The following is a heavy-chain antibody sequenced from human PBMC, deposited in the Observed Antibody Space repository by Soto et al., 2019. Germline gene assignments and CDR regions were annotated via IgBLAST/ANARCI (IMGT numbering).Heavy chain of an antibody. J-gene: IGHJ6*02. CDR3: ARIADCSTTSCSFPSMFHIRGYYYYYGLDV. CDR2: ISAYNGNS. Sequence: QVQLVQSGAEVKKPGASVKVSCKASGYTFTSYGSSWVRQAPGQGLEWVGWISAYNGNSNYAQKYHGRVTMTTDTSTNTAYMEMSSLRSDDTAVYYCARIADCSTTSCSFPSMFHIRGYYYYYGLDVWGQGTTVTVSS. CDR1: GYTFTSYG. V-gene: IGHV1-18*01. D-gene: IGHD2-2*01.